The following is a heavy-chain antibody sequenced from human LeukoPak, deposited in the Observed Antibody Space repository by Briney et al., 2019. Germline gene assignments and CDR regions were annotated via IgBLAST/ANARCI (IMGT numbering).Heavy chain of an antibody. CDR3: ARESRTVTTIGLDSRYFDY. CDR2: ISRSSSTI. CDR1: GFTFSSYS. D-gene: IGHD4-17*01. V-gene: IGHV3-48*02. Sequence: GGSLRLSCAASGFTFSSYSMNWVRQAPGKGLEWVSYISRSSSTIYYADSVKGRFTISRDNAKNSLYLQMNSLRDEDTAVYYCARESRTVTTIGLDSRYFDYWGQGTLVTVSS. J-gene: IGHJ4*02.